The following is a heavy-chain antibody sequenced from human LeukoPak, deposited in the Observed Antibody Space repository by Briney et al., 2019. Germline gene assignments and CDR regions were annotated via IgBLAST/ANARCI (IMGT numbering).Heavy chain of an antibody. CDR1: GFVLSSYA. D-gene: IGHD5-12*01. CDR2: ISGSGGST. Sequence: GGSLRLSCAASGFVLSSYAMSWARQAPGKGLEWVSAISGSGGSTYYADSVKGRFTISRDNSKNTLYLQMNSLRAGDTAVYYCAKDRGYPWYFDYWGQGTLVTVSS. V-gene: IGHV3-23*01. CDR3: AKDRGYPWYFDY. J-gene: IGHJ4*02.